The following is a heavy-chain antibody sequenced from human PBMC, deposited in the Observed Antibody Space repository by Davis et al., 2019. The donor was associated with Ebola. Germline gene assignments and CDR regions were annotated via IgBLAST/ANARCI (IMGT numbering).Heavy chain of an antibody. V-gene: IGHV4-61*01. CDR3: ARARAYDFWSGYGMDV. J-gene: IGHJ6*04. Sequence: PSETLSLTCTVSGYSISSGYYWSWIRQPPGKGLEWIGYIYYSGSTNYNPSLKSRVTISVDTSKNQFSLKLSSVTAADTAVYYCARARAYDFWSGYGMDVWGKGTTVTVSS. CDR2: IYYSGST. CDR1: GYSISSGYY. D-gene: IGHD3-3*01.